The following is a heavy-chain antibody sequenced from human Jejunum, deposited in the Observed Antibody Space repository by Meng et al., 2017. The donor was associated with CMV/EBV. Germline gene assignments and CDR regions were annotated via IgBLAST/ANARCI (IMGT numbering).Heavy chain of an antibody. J-gene: IGHJ4*02. CDR1: GLTCSSYG. CDR3: AKEHLPQVGYYFDY. Sequence: ASGLTCSSYGMHGVRQAPGKGLEWVAVISHDGRKEYFADSVKGRFAISRDNSKNTLFLQMNSLRPEDTAVYYCAKEHLPQVGYYFDYWGQGTLVTVSS. V-gene: IGHV3-30*18. D-gene: IGHD1-26*01. CDR2: ISHDGRKE.